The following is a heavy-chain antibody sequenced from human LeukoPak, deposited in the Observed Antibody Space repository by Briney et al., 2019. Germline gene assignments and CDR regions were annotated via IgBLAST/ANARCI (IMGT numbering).Heavy chain of an antibody. V-gene: IGHV3-23*01. CDR2: ISGSGGST. J-gene: IGHJ4*02. CDR3: AKVFAGYYDSSGYTDY. D-gene: IGHD3-22*01. Sequence: QTGGSLRLSCAASGFTFSSYAMSWVRQAPGKGLEWVSAISGSGGSTYYADSVKGRFTISRDNSKNTLYLQMNSLRAEDTAVYYCAKVFAGYYDSSGYTDYWDQGTLVTVSS. CDR1: GFTFSSYA.